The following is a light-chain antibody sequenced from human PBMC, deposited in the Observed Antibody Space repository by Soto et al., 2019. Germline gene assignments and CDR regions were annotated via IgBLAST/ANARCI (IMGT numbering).Light chain of an antibody. Sequence: QSVLTQPPSVSGAPGQRVTISCTGSSSNIGAGYDVHWYQQLPGTAPKLLIYGNSNRPSGVPDRFSGSKSGTSASLAITGLQAEDGADYSCQSYDSRLSGSVFGGGPQLTVL. CDR2: GNS. CDR3: QSYDSRLSGSV. V-gene: IGLV1-40*01. J-gene: IGLJ3*02. CDR1: SSNIGAGYD.